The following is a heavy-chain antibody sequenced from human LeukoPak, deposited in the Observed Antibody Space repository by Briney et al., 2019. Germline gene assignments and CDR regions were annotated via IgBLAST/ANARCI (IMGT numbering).Heavy chain of an antibody. V-gene: IGHV3-30*02. D-gene: IGHD3-3*01. CDR1: GFTRG. J-gene: IGHJ5*02. Sequence: GGSLRLSCVPSGFTRGMHWVRQAPGNGLEWVGFIRFDGTDSDYADSVKGRFTISRDNSKNTLFLQLSSLKPEDTAMYYCAMERLSGFSFVHWGQGTLVAVSS. CDR2: IRFDGTDS. CDR3: AMERLSGFSFVH.